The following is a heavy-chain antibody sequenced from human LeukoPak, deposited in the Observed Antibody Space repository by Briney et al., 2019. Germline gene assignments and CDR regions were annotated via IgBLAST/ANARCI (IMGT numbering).Heavy chain of an antibody. V-gene: IGHV4-61*02. CDR3: ARAEASFKGYTYGLGAEY. CDR2: IYTSGST. Sequence: SETLSLTCTVSGGNISSGSYYWSWIRQPAGKGLEWIGRIYTSGSTNYNPSLKSRVTISLDTSKNQFSLKLSSVTAADTAVYYCARAEASFKGYTYGLGAEYWGQGTLVTVSS. CDR1: GGNISSGSYY. J-gene: IGHJ4*02. D-gene: IGHD5-18*01.